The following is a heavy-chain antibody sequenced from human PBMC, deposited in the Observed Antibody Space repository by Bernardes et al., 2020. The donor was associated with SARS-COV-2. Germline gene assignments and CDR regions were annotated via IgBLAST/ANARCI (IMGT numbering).Heavy chain of an antibody. Sequence: SETLSLTCTVSGGSISSGSYYWSWIRQPAGKGLEWIGRIYTSGSTNYNPSLKSRVTISVDTSKNQFSLKLSSVTAADTAVYYCGGAKKGYYYYGMDVWGQGTTVTVSS. V-gene: IGHV4-61*02. CDR2: IYTSGST. J-gene: IGHJ6*02. CDR1: GGSISSGSYY. CDR3: GGAKKGYYYYGMDV. D-gene: IGHD3-16*01.